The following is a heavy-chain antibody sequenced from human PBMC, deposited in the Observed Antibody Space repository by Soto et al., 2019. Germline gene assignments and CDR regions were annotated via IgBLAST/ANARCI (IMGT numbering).Heavy chain of an antibody. Sequence: QITLNESGPALVKPTQTLTLTCTFSGFSLNTRDVGGGWIRQPPGTALEWLGVVYWDDDKTCSPSLKSRLTSTKDTPKNQVVLRMTKMDPVDTATYYCAHCRGGVASFWGKGTRVTVSS. V-gene: IGHV2-5*02. CDR2: VYWDDDK. CDR3: AHCRGGVASF. CDR1: GFSLNTRDVG. D-gene: IGHD3-16*01. J-gene: IGHJ4*02.